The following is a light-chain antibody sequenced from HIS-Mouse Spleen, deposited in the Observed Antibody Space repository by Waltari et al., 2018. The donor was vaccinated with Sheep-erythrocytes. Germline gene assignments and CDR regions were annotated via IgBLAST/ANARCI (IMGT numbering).Light chain of an antibody. CDR3: QQYYSTPFT. CDR1: QSVLYSSNNKNY. Sequence: DIVMTQSPDSLAVSLGERATINCKSSQSVLYSSNNKNYLDLYQQKPGQPPKLLIYWASTRESGVPDRFSGSGSGTDFTLTISSLQAEDVAVYYCQQYYSTPFTFGPGTKVDIK. J-gene: IGKJ3*01. V-gene: IGKV4-1*01. CDR2: WAS.